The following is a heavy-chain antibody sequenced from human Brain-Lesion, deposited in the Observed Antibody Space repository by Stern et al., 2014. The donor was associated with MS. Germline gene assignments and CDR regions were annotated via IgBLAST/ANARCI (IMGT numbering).Heavy chain of an antibody. CDR3: AKGVWGSYLNAFDM. J-gene: IGHJ3*02. D-gene: IGHD3-16*02. V-gene: IGHV3-23*04. CDR1: GFRFSSYA. Sequence: EVQLVESGGGFVQPGGSLRLSCAASGFRFSSYAMSWVRQTPGKGLEWFSGISGSGGSTYYADSVKGRFTISRDKSKNTLFLQMNSLRAEDTAVYYCAKGVWGSYLNAFDMWGQGTMVTVSS. CDR2: ISGSGGST.